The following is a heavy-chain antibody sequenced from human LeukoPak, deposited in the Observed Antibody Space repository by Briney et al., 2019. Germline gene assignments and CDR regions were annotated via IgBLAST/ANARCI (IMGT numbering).Heavy chain of an antibody. CDR3: ARAPRSNWNYVTP. J-gene: IGHJ5*02. V-gene: IGHV1-18*01. CDR2: ISAYNGNT. D-gene: IGHD1-7*01. CDR1: GYTFTSYG. Sequence: GASVKVSCKASGYTFTSYGISWGRQAPGQGLGWMGWISAYNGNTNYAQKLEGRVTMTTDTSTSTAYMELRSLRSDDTAVYYCARAPRSNWNYVTPWGQGTLVTVSS.